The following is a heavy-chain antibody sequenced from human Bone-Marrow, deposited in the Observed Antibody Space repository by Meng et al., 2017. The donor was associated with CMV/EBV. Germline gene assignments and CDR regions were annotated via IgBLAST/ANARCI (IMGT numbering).Heavy chain of an antibody. J-gene: IGHJ4*02. V-gene: IGHV3-30-3*01. CDR1: AFTFNTYA. CDR2: ISYDGSSK. D-gene: IGHD2-15*01. Sequence: GGSLRLSCAASAFTFNTYAMHWVRQAPGKGLEWVRQAPGKGLEWVAVISYDGSSKYYADSVKGRFTISRDNSKNTLYLQMNSLRAEDTAVYYCARYVDRCYYWGQGTLVTVSS. CDR3: ARYVDRCYY.